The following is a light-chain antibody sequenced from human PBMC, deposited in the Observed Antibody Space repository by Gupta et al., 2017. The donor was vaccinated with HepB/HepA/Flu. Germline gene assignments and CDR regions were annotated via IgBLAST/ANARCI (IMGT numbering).Light chain of an antibody. J-gene: IGLJ3*02. Sequence: QSVLTQPTSASGTPGQRVTISCSGSSSNMGDNYVNWYQQLPETAPKLLIYGTNQRPSGVPDRFSGSKSGTSASLAISGIQSEDEADYYCAAWDDSLNGPVFGGGTKLTVL. V-gene: IGLV1-44*01. CDR2: GTN. CDR1: SSNMGDNY. CDR3: AAWDDSLNGPV.